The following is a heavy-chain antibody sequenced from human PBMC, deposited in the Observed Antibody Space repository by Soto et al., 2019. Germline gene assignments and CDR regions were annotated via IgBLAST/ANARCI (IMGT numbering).Heavy chain of an antibody. J-gene: IGHJ6*02. V-gene: IGHV5-51*01. CDR3: ARQPVMDV. Sequence: GESLKISCQGSGYSFSNKWIGWVRQMPGKGLEWMGMIYPGDSDTRYSPSFQGQVTISADKSINTAYLQWSSLKASDTALYYCARQPVMDVWGQGTTVTVSS. CDR2: IYPGDSDT. CDR1: GYSFSNKW.